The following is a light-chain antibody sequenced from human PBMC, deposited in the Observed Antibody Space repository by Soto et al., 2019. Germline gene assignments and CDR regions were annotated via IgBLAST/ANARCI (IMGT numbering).Light chain of an antibody. Sequence: QSVLTQPASVSGSPGQSITISCTGTGSDVGGYYYVSWYQRHPGKAPKLLIYEVSNRPSGVSSRFSGSKSGNTASLTISGLQTDDEGDYYCSSYTSANTVVFGGGTQLTVL. J-gene: IGLJ2*01. CDR3: SSYTSANTVV. CDR1: GSDVGGYYY. V-gene: IGLV2-14*01. CDR2: EVS.